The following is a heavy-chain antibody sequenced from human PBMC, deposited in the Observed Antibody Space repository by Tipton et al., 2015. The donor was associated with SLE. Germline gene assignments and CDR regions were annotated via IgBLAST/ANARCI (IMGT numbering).Heavy chain of an antibody. J-gene: IGHJ5*02. CDR3: ARAPPDYYGAGDWFDP. CDR2: INPTGGST. CDR1: GYTFTSYY. Sequence: QLVQSGPEVKKPGASVKVSCKASGYTFTSYYMYWVRQAPGQGLEWMGIINPTGGSTSYAQKFQGRVTMTRDTSASTVYMELSSLSSEDTAVYYCARAPPDYYGAGDWFDPWGQGTLVTVSS. D-gene: IGHD3-10*01. V-gene: IGHV1-46*01.